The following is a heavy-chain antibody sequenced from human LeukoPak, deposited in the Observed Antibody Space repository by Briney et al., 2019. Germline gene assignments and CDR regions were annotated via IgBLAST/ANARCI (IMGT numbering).Heavy chain of an antibody. J-gene: IGHJ4*02. CDR2: INHSGST. V-gene: IGHV4-34*01. Sequence: SETLSLTCAVYGGSFSGYYWSWIRQPPGKGLEWIGEINHSGSTNYNPSLKSRVTISVDTSKNQFSLKLSSVTAADTAVYYCARADCTNGACYPWGQGTLVTVSS. CDR3: ARADCTNGACYP. CDR1: GGSFSGYY. D-gene: IGHD2-8*01.